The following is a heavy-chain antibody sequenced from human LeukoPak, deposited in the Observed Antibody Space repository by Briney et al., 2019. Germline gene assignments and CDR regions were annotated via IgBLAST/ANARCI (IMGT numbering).Heavy chain of an antibody. Sequence: SETLPLTCAVYGGSFSGYYWSWIRQPPGKGLEWIGEINHSGSTNYNPSLKSRVTISVDTSKNQFSLKLSSVTAADTAVYYCARAAIAAAGSRHYYYYGMDVWGQGTTVTVSS. CDR2: INHSGST. CDR3: ARAAIAAAGSRHYYYYGMDV. V-gene: IGHV4-34*01. CDR1: GGSFSGYY. J-gene: IGHJ6*02. D-gene: IGHD6-13*01.